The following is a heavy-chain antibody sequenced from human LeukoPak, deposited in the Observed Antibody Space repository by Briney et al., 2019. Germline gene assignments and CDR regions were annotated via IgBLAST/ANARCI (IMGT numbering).Heavy chain of an antibody. CDR1: GVTFSNYN. Sequence: GGSLRLSCAASGVTFSNYNMNWVRQAPGGGLEWVSYISSSSSTIYYADSVKGRFTISRDNAKNSLYLQMNSLRAEDTAVYYCARGTDYWDSWGQGTLVTVSS. V-gene: IGHV3-48*01. J-gene: IGHJ4*02. CDR2: ISSSSSTI. CDR3: ARGTDYWDS. D-gene: IGHD3/OR15-3a*01.